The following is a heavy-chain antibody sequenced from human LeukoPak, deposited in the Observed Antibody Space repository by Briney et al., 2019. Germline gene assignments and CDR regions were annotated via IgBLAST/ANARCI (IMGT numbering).Heavy chain of an antibody. CDR3: ARVNCSSTSCSYYYYGMDV. Sequence: VASVKVSCKASGYTFTSYDINWVRQATGQGLEWMGWMNPNSGNTGYAQKFQGRVTMTRNTSISTAYMELSSLRSEDTAVYYCARVNCSSTSCSYYYYGMDVWGQGTTVIVSS. V-gene: IGHV1-8*01. J-gene: IGHJ6*02. CDR2: MNPNSGNT. D-gene: IGHD2-2*01. CDR1: GYTFTSYD.